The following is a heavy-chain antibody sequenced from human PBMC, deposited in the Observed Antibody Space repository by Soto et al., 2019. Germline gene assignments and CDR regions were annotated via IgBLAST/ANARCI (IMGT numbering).Heavy chain of an antibody. CDR2: ISSSSSYI. CDR1: GFTFSSYS. J-gene: IGHJ6*02. V-gene: IGHV3-21*01. CDR3: ARDMVRGVIINYYYGMDV. Sequence: PGGSLRLSCAASGFTFSSYSMNWVRQAPGKGLEWVSSISSSSSYIYYADSVKGRFTISRDNAKNSLYLQMNSLRAEDTAAYYCARDMVRGVIINYYYGMDVWGQGTTVTVSS. D-gene: IGHD3-10*01.